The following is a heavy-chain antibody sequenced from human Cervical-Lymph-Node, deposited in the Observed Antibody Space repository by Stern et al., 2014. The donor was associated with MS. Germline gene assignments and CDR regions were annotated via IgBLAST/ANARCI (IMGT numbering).Heavy chain of an antibody. J-gene: IGHJ1*01. D-gene: IGHD4-23*01. CDR1: GFTFSSSG. CDR2: LWDDGSNR. Sequence: QVQLVESGGGVVQPGRSLRLSCAASGFTFSSSGMHWVRQAPGKGLEWLAILWDDGSNRYYADSVKGRFTISRDNSKNTLYLQMNSLRAEDTAVYYCAREGGNTAEYFQHWGQGTLVTVSS. CDR3: AREGGNTAEYFQH. V-gene: IGHV3-33*01.